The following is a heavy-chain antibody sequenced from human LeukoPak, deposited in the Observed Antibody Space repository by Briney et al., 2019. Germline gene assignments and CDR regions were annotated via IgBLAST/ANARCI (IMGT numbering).Heavy chain of an antibody. CDR3: ATRTITFGGVIVEDY. D-gene: IGHD3-16*02. J-gene: IGHJ4*02. Sequence: PGGSLRLSCAASGFTFSDYYMSWIRQAPGKGLEWVSYISSSGRTIYYADSVKGRFTISRDNAKNSLYLQMNSLRAEDTAVYYCATRTITFGGVIVEDYWGQGTLVTVSS. V-gene: IGHV3-11*01. CDR1: GFTFSDYY. CDR2: ISSSGRTI.